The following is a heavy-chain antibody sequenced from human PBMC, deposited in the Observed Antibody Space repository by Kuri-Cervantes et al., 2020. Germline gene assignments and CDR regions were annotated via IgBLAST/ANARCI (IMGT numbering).Heavy chain of an antibody. CDR3: ARGRGYSSSSDYYYYYMDV. CDR1: GESFSGYY. Sequence: SETLSLTCAVYGESFSGYYWSWIRQPPGKGLEWIGEINHSGSTNSNPSLKSRVTISLDTSKNQFSLKLSSVTAADTAVYYCARGRGYSSSSDYYYYYMDVWGKGTTVTVSS. V-gene: IGHV4-34*01. CDR2: INHSGST. J-gene: IGHJ6*03. D-gene: IGHD6-13*01.